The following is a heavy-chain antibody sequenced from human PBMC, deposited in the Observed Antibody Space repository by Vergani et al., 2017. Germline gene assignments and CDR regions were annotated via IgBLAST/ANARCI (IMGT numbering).Heavy chain of an antibody. CDR2: MNPNSGNT. D-gene: IGHD2-2*01. CDR3: ARGVPYCSRTSCSNDAFDI. J-gene: IGHJ3*02. V-gene: IGHV1-8*02. Sequence: QVQLVQSGAEVKKPGASVKVSCKASGYTFSSYDINWVRQATGQGLEWMGWMNPNSGNTGDAQKLQGRVTMTRNTSIRTAYMELSSLRSEDTAVYYCARGVPYCSRTSCSNDAFDIWGQGTMVTVSS. CDR1: GYTFSSYD.